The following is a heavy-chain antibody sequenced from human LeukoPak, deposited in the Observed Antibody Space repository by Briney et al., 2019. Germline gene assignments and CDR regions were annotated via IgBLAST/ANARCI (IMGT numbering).Heavy chain of an antibody. CDR3: ASLGCSSTSCYNY. D-gene: IGHD2-2*02. Sequence: GGSLRLSCEASGLTFSTYWMHWVRQAPGQGLVWVSRIDSDGNRISYVDSVKGRFTISRDNAKNSLYLQMNSLRAEDTAVYYCASLGCSSTSCYNYWGQGTLVTVSS. J-gene: IGHJ4*02. CDR1: GLTFSTYW. V-gene: IGHV3-74*01. CDR2: IDSDGNRI.